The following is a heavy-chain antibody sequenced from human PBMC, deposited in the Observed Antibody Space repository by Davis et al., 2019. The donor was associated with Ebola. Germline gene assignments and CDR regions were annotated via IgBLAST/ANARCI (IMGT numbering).Heavy chain of an antibody. J-gene: IGHJ6*02. V-gene: IGHV4-4*02. CDR3: AREVGWTSYYGMDV. CDR2: IYHSGST. D-gene: IGHD6-19*01. CDR1: GGSLSSSNW. Sequence: SETLSLTCAVSGGSLSSSNWWSWVRQPPGTGLEWIGEIYHSGSTNYNPSLKSRVTISVDKSKNQFSLKLSSVTAADTAVYYCAREVGWTSYYGMDVWGQGTTVTVSS.